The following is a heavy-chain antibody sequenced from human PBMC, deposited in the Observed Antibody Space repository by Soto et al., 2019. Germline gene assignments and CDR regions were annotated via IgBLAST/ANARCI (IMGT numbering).Heavy chain of an antibody. CDR2: MYYSGST. Sequence: QVQLQESGPGLVKPSQTLSLTCTVSGGSISSGGYYWSWIRPHPGKGLEWIGYMYYSGSTYYNPSLKSRVTISVDTSKNQFSLKLRSXXXXXXXXXXXXXXXGGGSPWYYWGQGTLVTVSS. J-gene: IGHJ4*02. CDR3: XXXXXGGGSPWYY. D-gene: IGHD6-25*01. CDR1: GGSISSGGYY. V-gene: IGHV4-31*03.